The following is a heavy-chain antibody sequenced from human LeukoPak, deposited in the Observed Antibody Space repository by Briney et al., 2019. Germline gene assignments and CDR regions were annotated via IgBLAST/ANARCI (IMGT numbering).Heavy chain of an antibody. D-gene: IGHD1-26*01. V-gene: IGHV3-7*04. Sequence: YPGGSLRLSCAASGFTFTNYWMTWVRQSPGKGLEWVANIRQDGSEKDYVDSVKGRFSISRDNARNSLTLEMTSLRADDTAVYYCARHAKWAFDTWGRGTMVTVSS. CDR3: ARHAKWAFDT. CDR1: GFTFTNYW. J-gene: IGHJ3*02. CDR2: IRQDGSEK.